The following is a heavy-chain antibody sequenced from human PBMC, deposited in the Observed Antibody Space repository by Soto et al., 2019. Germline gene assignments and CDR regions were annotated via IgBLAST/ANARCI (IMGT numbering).Heavy chain of an antibody. J-gene: IGHJ4*02. D-gene: IGHD2-8*01. Sequence: QVQLVQSGAEVKKPGSSVNGSCKASGGTFSSYAISWVRHAPGQGLAWMGGIIPIFGTANYAQKFQGRVTITADESTSTAHMELSSLRSEDTAVYYCSVGVSSNDYWGQGTLVTVSS. CDR1: GGTFSSYA. CDR2: IIPIFGTA. V-gene: IGHV1-69*01. CDR3: SVGVSSNDY.